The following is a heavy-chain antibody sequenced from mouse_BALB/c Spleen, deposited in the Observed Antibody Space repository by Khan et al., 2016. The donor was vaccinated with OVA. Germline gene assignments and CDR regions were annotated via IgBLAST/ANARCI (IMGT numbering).Heavy chain of an antibody. CDR1: GYSITSGYG. CDR2: ISYSGST. D-gene: IGHD1-2*01. CDR3: ARTARIKY. V-gene: IGHV3-2*02. Sequence: EVKLEESGPGLVKPSQSLSLTCTVTGYSITSGYGWNWIRQFPGNKLEWMGYISYSGSTNYNPSLKSRISITRDTSKNQFFLQLNSVTTADTATYYCARTARIKYWGQGTTLTVSS. J-gene: IGHJ2*01.